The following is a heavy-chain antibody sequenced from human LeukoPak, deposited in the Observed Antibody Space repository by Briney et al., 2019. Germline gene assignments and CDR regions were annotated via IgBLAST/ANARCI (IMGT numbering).Heavy chain of an antibody. J-gene: IGHJ4*02. V-gene: IGHV4-59*12. CDR3: ARERDGYNLYYFDY. CDR1: GGSISSYY. CDR2: IYYSGST. Sequence: PSETLSLTCTVSGGSISSYYWSWIRQPPGKGLEWIGYIYYSGSTNYNPSLKSRVTISVDTCKNQFSLKLSSVTAADTAVYYCARERDGYNLYYFDYWGQGTLVTVSS. D-gene: IGHD5-24*01.